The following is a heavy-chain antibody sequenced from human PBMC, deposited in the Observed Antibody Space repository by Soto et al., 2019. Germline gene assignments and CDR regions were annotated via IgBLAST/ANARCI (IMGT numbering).Heavy chain of an antibody. V-gene: IGHV4-59*01. Sequence: SETLSLICTVSGGSINNYYWSWVRQPPGKGLEWIGYIYYSGNTNYNPSLKSRVTISVDTSKNQFSLKLSSATAADTAVYYCARGGTFRTFDYWGQGTLVTVSS. CDR2: IYYSGNT. D-gene: IGHD3-16*01. CDR1: GGSINNYY. J-gene: IGHJ4*02. CDR3: ARGGTFRTFDY.